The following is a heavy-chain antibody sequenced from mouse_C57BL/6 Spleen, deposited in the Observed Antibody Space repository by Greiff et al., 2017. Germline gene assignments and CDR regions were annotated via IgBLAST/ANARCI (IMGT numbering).Heavy chain of an antibody. CDR3: AREGEWYFDV. CDR1: GFTFSSYT. V-gene: IGHV5-9*01. Sequence: EVNVVESGGGLVKPGASLKLSCAASGFTFSSYTMPWVRQTPEQGLEWVGTIGGGGGNTYYPDSVKGRFTLSRDNAKNTMYLQMSSLGSEDTALYYCAREGEWYFDVWGTGTTVTVSS. CDR2: IGGGGGNT. J-gene: IGHJ1*03.